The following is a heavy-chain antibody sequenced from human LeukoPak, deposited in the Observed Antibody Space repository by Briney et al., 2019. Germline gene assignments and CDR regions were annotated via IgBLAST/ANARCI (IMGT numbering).Heavy chain of an antibody. J-gene: IGHJ4*02. CDR2: IKPSGGST. V-gene: IGHV1-46*01. CDR3: ARDQVLQSITMVRGVIDSHFDY. Sequence: GASVKVSCKASGYTFTSYYMHWVRQAPGQGLEWMGIIKPSGGSTSYAQKFQGRVTITADKSTSTAYMELSSLRSEDTAVYYCARDQVLQSITMVRGVIDSHFDYWGQGTLVTVST. D-gene: IGHD3-10*01. CDR1: GYTFTSYY.